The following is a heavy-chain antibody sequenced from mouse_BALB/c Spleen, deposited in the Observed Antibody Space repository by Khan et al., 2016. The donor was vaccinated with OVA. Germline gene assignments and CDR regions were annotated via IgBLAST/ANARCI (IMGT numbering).Heavy chain of an antibody. D-gene: IGHD1-1*01. CDR3: ARVYGGDFDY. CDR1: GYSITTDYA. CDR2: ISYSGNT. J-gene: IGHJ2*01. Sequence: EVQLQESGPGLVKPSQSLSLTCTVTGYSITTDYAWNWIRQFPGNKLEWMGYISYSGNTKYNLSLTSRISITRDTSKNQFFLQLKSVTAEDTARYYCARVYGGDFDYWGQGTTLTVSS. V-gene: IGHV3-2*02.